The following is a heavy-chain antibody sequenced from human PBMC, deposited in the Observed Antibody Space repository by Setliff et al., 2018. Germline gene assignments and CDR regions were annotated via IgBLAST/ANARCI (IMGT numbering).Heavy chain of an antibody. J-gene: IGHJ4*02. V-gene: IGHV3-30*02. CDR1: GFIFNTYG. CDR3: GNNYYDTTMGYYFDY. D-gene: IGHD3-22*01. Sequence: GGSLRLSCITSGFIFNTYGMHWVRQAPGKGLEWVAFIRFDGDTEYYADSVKGRFTISRDNSKNTLYLEMRSLRAEDTAVYFCGNNYYDTTMGYYFDYWGQGTQVTVSS. CDR2: IRFDGDTE.